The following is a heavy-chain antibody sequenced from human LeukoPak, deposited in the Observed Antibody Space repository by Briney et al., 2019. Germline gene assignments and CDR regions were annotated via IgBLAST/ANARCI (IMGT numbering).Heavy chain of an antibody. V-gene: IGHV3-23*01. D-gene: IGHD3-16*01. CDR3: AKGGLKGPTWY. CDR2: ISGSGGST. J-gene: IGHJ4*02. Sequence: GGSLRLSCAASGFTFSSYAMSWVRQAPGKGLEWVSAISGSGGSTYYADSVKDRFTISRDNSKNTLYLQMNSLRAEDTAVYYCAKGGLKGPTWYWGQGTLVTVSS. CDR1: GFTFSSYA.